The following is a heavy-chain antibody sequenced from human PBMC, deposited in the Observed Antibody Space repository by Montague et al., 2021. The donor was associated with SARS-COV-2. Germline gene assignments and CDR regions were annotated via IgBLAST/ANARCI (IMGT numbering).Heavy chain of an antibody. CDR1: GFIFRSYV. V-gene: IGHV3-33*01. D-gene: IGHD6-19*01. CDR2: IWYDESKE. Sequence: SLRLSCAASGFIFRSYVMHWVRQAPGKGLEWMAVIWYDESKEYYADSVKGRFIISRDTSKDILFLQMSSLRVEDTAVYYCARGPKYSSGWTGYYYGLYVWGPGTTVTVSS. J-gene: IGHJ6*02. CDR3: ARGPKYSSGWTGYYYGLYV.